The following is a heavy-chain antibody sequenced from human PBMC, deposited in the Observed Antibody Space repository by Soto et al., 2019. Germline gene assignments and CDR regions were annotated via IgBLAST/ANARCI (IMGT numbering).Heavy chain of an antibody. Sequence: ASVKVSCKASGYTFTSYGISWVRQAPGQGLEWMGWISAYNGNTNYAQKLQGRVTMTTDTSTSTAYMELRSLRSGDTAVYYCARVHHYDILTGTYPGMDVWGQGTTVTVSS. V-gene: IGHV1-18*01. CDR1: GYTFTSYG. CDR3: ARVHHYDILTGTYPGMDV. D-gene: IGHD3-9*01. J-gene: IGHJ6*02. CDR2: ISAYNGNT.